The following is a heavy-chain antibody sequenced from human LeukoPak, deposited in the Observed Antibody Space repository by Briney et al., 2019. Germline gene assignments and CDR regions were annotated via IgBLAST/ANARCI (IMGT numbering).Heavy chain of an antibody. CDR2: INPNSGGT. CDR3: ARAKGMTTVTTVDY. J-gene: IGHJ4*02. D-gene: IGHD4-17*01. V-gene: IGHV1-2*02. Sequence: ASVKVSCTASGYTFTGYYMHWVRQAPGQGLEWMGWINPNSGGTNYAQKFQGRVTMTRDTSISTAYTELSRLRSDDTAVYYCARAKGMTTVTTVDYWGQGTLVTVSS. CDR1: GYTFTGYY.